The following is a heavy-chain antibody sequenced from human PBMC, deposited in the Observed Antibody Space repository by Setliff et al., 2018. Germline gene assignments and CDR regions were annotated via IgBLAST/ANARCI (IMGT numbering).Heavy chain of an antibody. Sequence: GGSLRLSCTASGFTFGDYAMSWVRQAPGKGLEWVGFIRSKAYGGTTEYAASVKGRFTISRDDSKSIAYLQMNSLKTEDTAVYYCVRVLDYYDSNGYSVDAFDVWGQGTMVTVS. CDR3: VRVLDYYDSNGYSVDAFDV. J-gene: IGHJ3*01. V-gene: IGHV3-49*04. CDR1: GFTFGDYA. CDR2: IRSKAYGGTT. D-gene: IGHD3-22*01.